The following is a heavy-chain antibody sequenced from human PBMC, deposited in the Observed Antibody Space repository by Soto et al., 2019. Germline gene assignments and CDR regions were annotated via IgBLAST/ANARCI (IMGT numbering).Heavy chain of an antibody. CDR3: AKPLGTVVVVAATDY. CDR2: ISGSGGST. CDR1: GFTFSSYA. D-gene: IGHD2-15*01. V-gene: IGHV3-23*01. Sequence: GSLRLSCAASGFTFSSYAMSWVRQAPGKGLEWVSAISGSGGSTYYADSVKGRFTISRDNSKNTLYLQMNSLRAEDTAVYYCAKPLGTVVVVAATDYWGQGTLVTVPQ. J-gene: IGHJ4*02.